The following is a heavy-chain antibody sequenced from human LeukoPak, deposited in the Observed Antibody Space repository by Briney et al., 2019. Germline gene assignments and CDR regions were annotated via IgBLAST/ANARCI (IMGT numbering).Heavy chain of an antibody. V-gene: IGHV3-33*01. J-gene: IGHJ4*02. CDR1: AFPFSSYG. Sequence: GGSLRLSCAASAFPFSSYGMHWVRQAPGKGLEWVAVIWHDGSHKYYADSVTGRFTISRDNSKNTLYLQMNSLSAEDTAVYYCASGVYSSGWYLDYWGQGTLVTVSS. CDR3: ASGVYSSGWYLDY. CDR2: IWHDGSHK. D-gene: IGHD6-19*01.